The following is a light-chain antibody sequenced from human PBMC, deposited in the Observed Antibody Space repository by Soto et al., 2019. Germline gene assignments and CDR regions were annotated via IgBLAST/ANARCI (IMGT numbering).Light chain of an antibody. V-gene: IGKV1-6*01. CDR1: QGIRKD. CDR3: MQGNNWPQT. CDR2: AAS. Sequence: AIQITQCPSSLSASVGDGVTITGGASQGIRKDLGWYQVKPGKDRKLLIYAASTCQRVLLPTIRVPAYLMELLMIWSTRHSEDVATYYCMQGNNWPQTFGQGTKVDIK. J-gene: IGKJ1*01.